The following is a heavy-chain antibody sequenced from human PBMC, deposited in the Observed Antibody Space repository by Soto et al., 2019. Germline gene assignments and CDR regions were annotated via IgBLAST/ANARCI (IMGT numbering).Heavy chain of an antibody. J-gene: IGHJ4*02. V-gene: IGHV3-33*01. Sequence: GGSLRLSCAASGFTFSSYGMHWVRQAPGKGLEWEAVIWYDGSNKYYADSVKGRFTISRDNSKNTRYLQMNSLRAEDTAEYYCARDCSRHGGCYYGSKEFDYWGQGTLVTVSS. CDR2: IWYDGSNK. CDR3: ARDCSRHGGCYYGSKEFDY. CDR1: GFTFSSYG. D-gene: IGHD3-10*01.